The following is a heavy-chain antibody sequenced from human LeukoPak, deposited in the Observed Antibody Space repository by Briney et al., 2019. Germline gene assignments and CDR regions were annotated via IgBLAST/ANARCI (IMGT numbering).Heavy chain of an antibody. CDR1: GFTFSSYS. J-gene: IGHJ4*02. CDR2: ISSSSSYI. Sequence: GGSLRLPCAASGFTFSSYSMNWVRQAPGKGLEWVSSISSSSSYIYYADSVKGRFTISRDNAKNSLYLQMNSLRAEDTAVYYCARDLVVVPKRGYWGQGTLVTVSS. D-gene: IGHD2-2*01. V-gene: IGHV3-21*01. CDR3: ARDLVVVPKRGY.